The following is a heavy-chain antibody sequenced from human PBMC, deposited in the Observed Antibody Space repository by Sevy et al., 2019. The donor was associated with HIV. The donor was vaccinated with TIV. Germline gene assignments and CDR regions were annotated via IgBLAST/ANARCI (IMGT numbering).Heavy chain of an antibody. J-gene: IGHJ4*02. V-gene: IGHV3-30*18. CDR3: AKGWGGASDLYLYFDH. Sequence: GGSLRLSCPASGFSFSTYGMHWVRQAPGKGLEWAAAISYDGSKKYYADSVKGRFTISRDNYKNTHYLESNGLRPEDTAIYYCAKGWGGASDLYLYFDHWGQGALVTVSS. CDR2: ISYDGSKK. D-gene: IGHD3-16*01. CDR1: GFSFSTYG.